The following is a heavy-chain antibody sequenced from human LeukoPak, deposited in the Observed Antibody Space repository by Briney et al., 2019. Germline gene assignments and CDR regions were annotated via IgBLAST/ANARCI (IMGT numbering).Heavy chain of an antibody. CDR3: ARDHYGDHRFDY. CDR2: IYYSGST. J-gene: IGHJ4*02. Sequence: SETLSLTCTVSGGSLSSYYWSWIRQPPGKGLEWIGYIYYSGSTNYNPSLKSRVTISVDTSKNQFSLKLSSVTAADTAVYYCARDHYGDHRFDYWGQGTLVTVSS. D-gene: IGHD4-17*01. V-gene: IGHV4-59*01. CDR1: GGSLSSYY.